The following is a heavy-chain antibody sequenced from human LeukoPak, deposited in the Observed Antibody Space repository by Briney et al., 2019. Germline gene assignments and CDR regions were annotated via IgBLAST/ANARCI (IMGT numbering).Heavy chain of an antibody. CDR1: GIPFSDFY. CDR2: ISSSSSYT. Sequence: PGGSLRLSCVVSGIPFSDFYMNWIRQAPGKGLEWISYISSSSSYTDYAKSVKGRFTISRDNAKSALYLQMNDLRVEGTAVYYCAAGTAADYWGQGTLVIVSS. V-gene: IGHV3-11*03. J-gene: IGHJ4*02. D-gene: IGHD6-13*01. CDR3: AAGTAADY.